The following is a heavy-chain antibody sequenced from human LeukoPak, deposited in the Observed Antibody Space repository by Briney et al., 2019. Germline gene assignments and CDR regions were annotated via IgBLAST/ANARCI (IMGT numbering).Heavy chain of an antibody. D-gene: IGHD3-10*01. J-gene: IGHJ5*02. CDR2: IYYSGST. CDR1: GGSISSSSYY. CDR3: ARGESPFDWFDP. V-gene: IGHV4-39*07. Sequence: PSETLSLTCTVPGGSISSSSYYWGWIRQPPGKGLEWIGSIYYSGSTYYNPSLKSRVTISVDTSKNQFSLKLSSVTAADTAVYYCARGESPFDWFDPWGQGTLVTVSS.